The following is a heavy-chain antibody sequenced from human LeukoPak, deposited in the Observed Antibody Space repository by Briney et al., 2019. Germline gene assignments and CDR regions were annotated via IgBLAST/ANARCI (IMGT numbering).Heavy chain of an antibody. V-gene: IGHV3-33*01. CDR2: IWYDGSDE. CDR1: GFTFSSYG. D-gene: IGHD3-22*01. CDR3: ARDGGYHSSGPFDY. Sequence: AGGSLRLSCAASGFTFSSYGMHWVRQAPGKGLEWVSIIWYDGSDEYYADSVKGRFTISRDNSKNTLYLQMNSLRAEDTAVYYCARDGGYHSSGPFDYWGQGTLVTVSS. J-gene: IGHJ4*02.